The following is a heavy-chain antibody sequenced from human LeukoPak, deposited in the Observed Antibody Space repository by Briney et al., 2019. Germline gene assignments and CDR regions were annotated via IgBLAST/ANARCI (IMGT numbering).Heavy chain of an antibody. CDR1: GVPFSASW. Sequence: GGSLRLSCAASGVPFSASWMHWVRQAPGKGLAWVSHISSDGSVIVYADSVKGRFTISRDNAKNTLYLQMNSLRDEDTAAYYCAKGGGNSCYSTSDCWGQGTLVTVSS. CDR3: AKGGGNSCYSTSDC. CDR2: ISSDGSVI. V-gene: IGHV3-74*01. J-gene: IGHJ4*02. D-gene: IGHD6-6*01.